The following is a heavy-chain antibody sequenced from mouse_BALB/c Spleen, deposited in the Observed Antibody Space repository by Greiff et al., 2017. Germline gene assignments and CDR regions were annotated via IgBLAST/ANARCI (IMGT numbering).Heavy chain of an antibody. CDR3: AREKGYYFAY. V-gene: IGHV5-6-5*01. Sequence: EVKLMESGGGLVKPGGSLKLSCAASGFTFSSYAMSWVRQTPEKRLEWVASISSGGSTYYPDSVKGRFTIPRDNARNILYLQMSSLRSEDTAMYYCAREKGYYFAYWGQGTLVTVSA. D-gene: IGHD1-1*01. J-gene: IGHJ3*01. CDR1: GFTFSSYA. CDR2: ISSGGST.